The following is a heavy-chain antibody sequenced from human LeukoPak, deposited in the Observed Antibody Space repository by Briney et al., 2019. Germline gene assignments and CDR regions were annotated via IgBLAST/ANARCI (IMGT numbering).Heavy chain of an antibody. D-gene: IGHD3-22*01. J-gene: IGHJ4*02. CDR3: AKDTYYYDSSGYRHFDY. CDR2: ISGSGGST. V-gene: IGHV3-23*01. Sequence: GGSLRLSCAASGFTFSSYAISWVRQAPGKGLEWVSAISGSGGSTYHADSVKGRFTISRDNSKNTLYLQMNSLRAEDTAVYYCAKDTYYYDSSGYRHFDYWGQGTLVTVSS. CDR1: GFTFSSYA.